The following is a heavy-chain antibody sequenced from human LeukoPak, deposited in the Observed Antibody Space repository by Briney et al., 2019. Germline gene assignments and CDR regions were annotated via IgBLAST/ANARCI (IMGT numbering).Heavy chain of an antibody. CDR2: IKQDGSEK. V-gene: IGHV3-7*01. CDR3: ARDNRAVAALTGYYFDY. CDR1: GFTFSSYA. J-gene: IGHJ4*02. Sequence: GGSLRLSCAASGFTFSSYAMSWVRQAPGKGLEWVANIKQDGSEKYYVDSVKGRFTISRDNAKNSLYLQMNSLRAEDTAVYYCARDNRAVAALTGYYFDYWGQGTLVTVSS. D-gene: IGHD6-19*01.